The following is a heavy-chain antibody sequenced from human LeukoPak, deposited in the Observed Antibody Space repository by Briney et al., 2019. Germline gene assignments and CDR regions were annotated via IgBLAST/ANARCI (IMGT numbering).Heavy chain of an antibody. CDR1: GGSFSGYY. V-gene: IGHV4-34*01. CDR3: ARVALRLRGYPFDY. CDR2: INHSGST. D-gene: IGHD3-10*01. Sequence: SETLSLTCAVYGGSFSGYYWSWIRQPPGKGLEWIGEINHSGSTNYNPSLKSRVTISVDTSKNQFSLKLSSVTAADTAVYYRARVALRLRGYPFDYWGQGTLVTVSS. J-gene: IGHJ4*02.